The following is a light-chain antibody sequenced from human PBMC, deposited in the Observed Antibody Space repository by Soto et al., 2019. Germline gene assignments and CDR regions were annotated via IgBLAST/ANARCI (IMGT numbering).Light chain of an antibody. J-gene: IGKJ5*01. Sequence: EIVLTQSPGTLSLSPGDRATITCRASQSVSSKLAWYQQKPGQAPRLLISGASSRATGIPDRFRGRGSETAFTLTISILEPEDFALYYCQQCGSSSTFGQGTRLEIK. CDR2: GAS. V-gene: IGKV3-20*01. CDR3: QQCGSSST. CDR1: QSVSSK.